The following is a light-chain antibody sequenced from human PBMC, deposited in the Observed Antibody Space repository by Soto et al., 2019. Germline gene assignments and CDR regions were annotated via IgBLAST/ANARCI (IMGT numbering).Light chain of an antibody. Sequence: QSVLTQPASVSGSPGQSIAITCTGTNSDVGAFNYVSWYQQHPDKAPELMIYEVSNRPSGVSNRFSGSKSVNTATLTISGLQTEDEADYYCSSYTTSSTRVFGTGTKVTVL. CDR1: NSDVGAFNY. CDR3: SSYTTSSTRV. V-gene: IGLV2-14*03. CDR2: EVS. J-gene: IGLJ1*01.